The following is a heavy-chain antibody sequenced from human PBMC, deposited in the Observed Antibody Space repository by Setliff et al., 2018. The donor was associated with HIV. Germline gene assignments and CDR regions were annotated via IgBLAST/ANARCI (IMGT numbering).Heavy chain of an antibody. D-gene: IGHD6-13*01. V-gene: IGHV4-4*09. CDR2: IYTTGST. Sequence: PSETLSLTCTVSGDSISNYYWSWVRQPPGKGLEWIGYIYTTGSTYHSPSLESRVTISIDTSKNQFYLKLSSVTAADTAVYFCARGRGSSSSWPIDYWGQGILVTVSS. CDR3: ARGRGSSSSWPIDY. CDR1: GDSISNYY. J-gene: IGHJ4*02.